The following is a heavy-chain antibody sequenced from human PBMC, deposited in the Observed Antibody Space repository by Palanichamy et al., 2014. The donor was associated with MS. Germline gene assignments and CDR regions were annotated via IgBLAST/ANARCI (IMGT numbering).Heavy chain of an antibody. CDR3: ARNFTMNRGHGRSHHSFDV. CDR2: IFYSGSV. J-gene: IGHJ3*01. CDR1: GGSIGSSSYY. V-gene: IGHV4-39*01. Sequence: QTELQESGPGLVTPSETLSLTCSVSGGSIGSSSYYWGWIRQPPGKGLEWIASIFYSGSVAYNPSLKSRVTMSVDTSKNQFSLELSSLTAADTAVYYCARNFTMNRGHGRSHHSFDVWGQGTMVTVSS. D-gene: IGHD3-10*01.